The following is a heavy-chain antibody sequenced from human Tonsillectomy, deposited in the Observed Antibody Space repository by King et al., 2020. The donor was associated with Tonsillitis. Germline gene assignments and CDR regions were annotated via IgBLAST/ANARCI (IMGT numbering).Heavy chain of an antibody. CDR1: GFSFGSYA. Sequence: VQLVESGGGLVQPGGSLRLSCAASGFSFGSYAMSWVRQASGKGLEWVSGISGNGGTIYYADSVKGRVTISRDTSKNTLYLQMNSLRGEDTGVYYCAKDSGNNYYDMDVWGQGTTVTVSS. V-gene: IGHV3-23*04. J-gene: IGHJ6*02. CDR2: ISGNGGTI. CDR3: AKDSGNNYYDMDV.